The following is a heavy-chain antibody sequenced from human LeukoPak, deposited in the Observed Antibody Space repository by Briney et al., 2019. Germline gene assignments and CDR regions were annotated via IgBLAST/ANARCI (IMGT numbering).Heavy chain of an antibody. V-gene: IGHV4-4*07. CDR2: IYTGGST. Sequence: SETLSLTCTVSGGSFSSYYWNWIRQLAGKGLEWIGRIYTGGSTNYNPSLKSRVTMTVDTSKNQFSVKLNSVTAADTAVYYCARAGDSTSPLDYWGQGTLVTVSS. CDR3: ARAGDSTSPLDY. D-gene: IGHD6-13*01. CDR1: GGSFSSYY. J-gene: IGHJ4*02.